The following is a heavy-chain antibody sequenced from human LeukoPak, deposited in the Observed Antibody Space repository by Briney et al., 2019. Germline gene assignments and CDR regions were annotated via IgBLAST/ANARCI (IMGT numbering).Heavy chain of an antibody. J-gene: IGHJ6*02. CDR3: ARGPGITGTAPGMDV. CDR1: GYIFTSYA. D-gene: IGHD1-7*01. CDR2: INAGTGNT. Sequence: ASVKVSCKASGYIFTSYAMHWARQAPGHRLEWMGWINAGTGNTKYSQKFQGRVTITRDTSASTAYMELTSLRSEDTAVYYRARGPGITGTAPGMDVWGQGTTVTVSS. V-gene: IGHV1-3*01.